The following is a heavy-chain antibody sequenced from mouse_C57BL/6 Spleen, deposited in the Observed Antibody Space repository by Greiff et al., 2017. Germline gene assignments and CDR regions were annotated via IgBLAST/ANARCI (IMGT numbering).Heavy chain of an antibody. CDR1: GYTFTSYW. Sequence: QVHVKQPGAELVMPGASVKLSCKASGYTFTSYWMHWVKQRPGQGLEWIGEIDPSDSYTNYNQKFKGKSTLTVDKSSSTAYMQLSSLTSEDSAVYYCARRGASSGPAWFAYWGQGTLVTVSA. CDR2: IDPSDSYT. CDR3: ARRGASSGPAWFAY. J-gene: IGHJ3*01. D-gene: IGHD3-2*02. V-gene: IGHV1-69*01.